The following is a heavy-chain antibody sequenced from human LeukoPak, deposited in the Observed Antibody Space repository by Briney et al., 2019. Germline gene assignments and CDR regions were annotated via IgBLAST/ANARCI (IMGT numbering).Heavy chain of an antibody. Sequence: GESLKISCKASGYSFTSQWIGWVRQMPGKGLEWMGIIYPADSDIRYSPSFQGQVTISADKSISTAYLQWNSLKASDTAMYYCARQEYCSGASCYTWFDPWGQGTLVTVSS. V-gene: IGHV5-51*01. D-gene: IGHD2-15*01. CDR1: GYSFTSQW. CDR3: ARQEYCSGASCYTWFDP. J-gene: IGHJ5*02. CDR2: IYPADSDI.